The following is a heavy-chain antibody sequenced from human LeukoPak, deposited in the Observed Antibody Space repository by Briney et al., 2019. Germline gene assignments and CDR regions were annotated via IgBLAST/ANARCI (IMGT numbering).Heavy chain of an antibody. CDR1: GFSFSTYA. D-gene: IGHD3-16*02. CDR2: VNGNGGST. J-gene: IGHJ4*02. Sequence: GGSLRLSCAASGFSFSTYAMSWVRQAPGKGLEWVSGVNGNGGSTSYADSVKGRFTIFRDNSKNTVYLQMNSLRVEDTAVYYCAKSLYGGCDYWGQGTVVTVSP. V-gene: IGHV3-23*01. CDR3: AKSLYGGCDY.